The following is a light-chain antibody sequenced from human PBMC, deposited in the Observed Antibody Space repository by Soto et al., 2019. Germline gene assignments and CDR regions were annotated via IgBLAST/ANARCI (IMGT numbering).Light chain of an antibody. J-gene: IGKJ3*01. V-gene: IGKV3-11*01. CDR1: QSVRSS. Sequence: EIVLTQSPDTLSLSPGERATLSCRASQSVRSSLAWYQQKPGQAPRLLIYDASNRATGIPARFSGSGSGTDFTLTISSLEPEDFAVNYCQPRSNWPPEVTFGPGTKVDIK. CDR3: QPRSNWPPEVT. CDR2: DAS.